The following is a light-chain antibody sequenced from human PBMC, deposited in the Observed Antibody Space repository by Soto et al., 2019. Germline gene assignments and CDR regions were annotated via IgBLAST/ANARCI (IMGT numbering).Light chain of an antibody. CDR1: QGIRGH. CDR2: DTS. CDR3: QQRHSWPIT. V-gene: IGKV3-11*01. Sequence: EIQLTQSPASLSSSAGERATLSCRTSQGIRGHLNWYQQKPGQAPRLLIYDTSTRQTGIPSWFSGSGSGTDFTLTISSLEPEDFGVYFCQQRHSWPITFGQGTRLDIK. J-gene: IGKJ5*01.